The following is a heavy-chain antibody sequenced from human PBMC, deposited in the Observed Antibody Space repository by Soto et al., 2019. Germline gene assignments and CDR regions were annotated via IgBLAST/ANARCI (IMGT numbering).Heavy chain of an antibody. CDR3: SRESYTSGWTEYSHGMDV. J-gene: IGHJ6*02. CDR1: GFTFSDYS. V-gene: IGHV3-11*01. CDR2: IGNSASAK. Sequence: GGSLRLSCVASGFTFSDYSLTWIRQAPGKGLEWISYIGNSASAKYYADSVRGRFTISRDNAKSSLFLQMNSLRVEDTAVYYCSRESYTSGWTEYSHGMDVWGQGTTVTVSS. D-gene: IGHD6-19*01.